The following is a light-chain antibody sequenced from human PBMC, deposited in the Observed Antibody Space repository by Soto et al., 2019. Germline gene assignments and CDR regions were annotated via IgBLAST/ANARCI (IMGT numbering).Light chain of an antibody. CDR3: QQDGRSPFT. Sequence: EIVMTQSPGTLSLSPGETATLSCRASQSVSSNYVAWFHQKPGQAPRLLIYGASSRATGVPDRFSASGSGTDFTLTISRLEPEDFAVYYCQQDGRSPFTFGPGNKVDIK. CDR2: GAS. J-gene: IGKJ3*01. CDR1: QSVSSNY. V-gene: IGKV3-20*01.